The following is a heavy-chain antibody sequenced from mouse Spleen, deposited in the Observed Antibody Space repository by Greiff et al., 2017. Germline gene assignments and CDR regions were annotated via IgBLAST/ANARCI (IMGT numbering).Heavy chain of an antibody. CDR2: IYPGSGNT. J-gene: IGHJ4*01. Sequence: QVQLKQSGPELVKPGASVKISCKASGYTFTDYYINWVKQRPGQGLEWIGWIYPGSGNTKYNEKFKGKATLTVDTSSSTAYMQLSSLTSEDSAVYFCARRGYDGYYGGIYAMDYWGQGTSVTVSS. V-gene: IGHV1-84*01. CDR3: ARRGYDGYYGGIYAMDY. D-gene: IGHD2-3*01. CDR1: GYTFTDYY.